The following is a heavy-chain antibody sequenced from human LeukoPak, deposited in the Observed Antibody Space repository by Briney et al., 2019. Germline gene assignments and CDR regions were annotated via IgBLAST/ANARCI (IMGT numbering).Heavy chain of an antibody. CDR2: INPSGGST. CDR1: GYTFTSYY. Sequence: GASVKVSCNVSGYTFTSYYMHWVRHASGQGLEYMEIINPSGGSTSYAQKFQGRVTMTRDTSTSTVYMELSSLRSEDTAVYYCARVPGYSYGSDFDYWGQGTLVTVSS. V-gene: IGHV1-46*03. J-gene: IGHJ4*02. D-gene: IGHD5-18*01. CDR3: ARVPGYSYGSDFDY.